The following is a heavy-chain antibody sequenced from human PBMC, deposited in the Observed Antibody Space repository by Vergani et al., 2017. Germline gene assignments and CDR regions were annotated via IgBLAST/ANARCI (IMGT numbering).Heavy chain of an antibody. J-gene: IGHJ2*01. CDR1: GGTFSSYA. V-gene: IGHV1-69*13. D-gene: IGHD6-6*01. CDR2: IIPIFGTA. CDR3: AGDRIAARWVGLGYFDL. Sequence: QVQLVQSGAEVKKPGSSVKVSCKASGGTFSSYAISWVRQAPGQGLEWMGGIIPIFGTANYAQKFQGRVTITADESPSTAYMELSSLRSEDTAVYYCAGDRIAARWVGLGYFDLWGRGTLVTVSS.